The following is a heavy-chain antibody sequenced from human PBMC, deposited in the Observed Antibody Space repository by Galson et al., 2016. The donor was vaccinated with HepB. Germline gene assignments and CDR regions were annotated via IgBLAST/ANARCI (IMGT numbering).Heavy chain of an antibody. CDR2: IYYSGST. J-gene: IGHJ6*03. CDR3: ATGIVVAGKMYYHYMDV. Sequence: SETLSLTCNVSGVSISGSSYYWGWIRQPPGRGLEWIGSIYYSGSTNYNPSLESRVTISVDTSKNHLSLSLRSVTAADTAVYYCATGIVVAGKMYYHYMDVWGKGTSVTV. CDR1: GVSISGSSYY. V-gene: IGHV4-39*01. D-gene: IGHD6-19*01.